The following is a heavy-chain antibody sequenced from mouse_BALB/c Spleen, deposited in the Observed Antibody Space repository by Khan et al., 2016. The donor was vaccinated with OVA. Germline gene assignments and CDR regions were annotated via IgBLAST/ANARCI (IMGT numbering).Heavy chain of an antibody. CDR1: GYSITSGYA. V-gene: IGHV3-2*02. J-gene: IGHJ2*01. CDR2: ISYSGVT. CDR3: ARGNDDGDYFDY. Sequence: EVQLVETGPGLVKPSQSLSLTCTVTGYSITSGYAWNWIRQFPGNKLEWMGYISYSGVTSYNPSLKSRISITRDTSKNQFFLQLNSLTTEDTATDNCARGNDDGDYFDYWGQGTTLTVSS. D-gene: IGHD2-12*01.